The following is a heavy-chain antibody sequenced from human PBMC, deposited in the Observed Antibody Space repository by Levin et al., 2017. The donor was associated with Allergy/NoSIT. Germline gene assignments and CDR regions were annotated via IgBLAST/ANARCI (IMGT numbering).Heavy chain of an antibody. CDR2: IFYRGWT. J-gene: IGHJ4*02. Sequence: SETLSLTCTVSGGSISSEDYYWSWIRQPPGKGLEWIGYIFYRGWTQYNPSLKSRVTISVDTSKSQFSLRLRSVTAADTAVYYCVREEVRFCRGGSCYRYFDSWGRGTLVTVSS. V-gene: IGHV4-30-4*01. CDR1: GGSISSEDYY. D-gene: IGHD2-15*01. CDR3: VREEVRFCRGGSCYRYFDS.